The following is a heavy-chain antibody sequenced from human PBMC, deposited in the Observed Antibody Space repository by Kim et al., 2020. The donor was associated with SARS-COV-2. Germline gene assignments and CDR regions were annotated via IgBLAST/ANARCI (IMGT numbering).Heavy chain of an antibody. CDR1: GGSISSYY. J-gene: IGHJ6*01. V-gene: IGHV4-59*01. D-gene: IGHD3-3*01. Sequence: SETLSLTCTVSGGSISSYYWSWIRQPPGKGLEWIGYIYYSGSTNYNASLKSRVTISVDTSKNQFSLKLSSVTAADTAVYYCARVRTDFWRGFASVTRYY. CDR3: ARVRTDFWRGFASVTRYY. CDR2: IYYSGST.